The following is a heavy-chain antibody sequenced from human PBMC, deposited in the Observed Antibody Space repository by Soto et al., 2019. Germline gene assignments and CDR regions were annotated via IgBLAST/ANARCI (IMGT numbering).Heavy chain of an antibody. V-gene: IGHV3-30-3*01. D-gene: IGHD6-6*01. Sequence: QVQLVESGGGVVQPGRSLRLSCAASGFTFSRYAMHWVRQAPGKGLEWVAVISYDGSNKYYADSVKGRFTISRDNSKNTLYLQMNSLRAEDTAVHYCARERIAARPGYYYYYGMDVWGQGTTVTVSS. J-gene: IGHJ6*02. CDR3: ARERIAARPGYYYYYGMDV. CDR1: GFTFSRYA. CDR2: ISYDGSNK.